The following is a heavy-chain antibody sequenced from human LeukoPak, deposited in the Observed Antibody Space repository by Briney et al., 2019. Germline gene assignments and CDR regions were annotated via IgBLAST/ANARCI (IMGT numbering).Heavy chain of an antibody. CDR3: ARDKGGSYPHHY. V-gene: IGHV4-59*01. D-gene: IGHD1-26*01. J-gene: IGHJ4*02. Sequence: SETPSLTCTVSGGSISSYYWSWIRQPPGKGLECIGYIYYTGSTNYNPSLKSRVTISVDMSKNQFSLKLSSVTAADTAVYYCARDKGGSYPHHYWGQGTLVTVSS. CDR1: GGSISSYY. CDR2: IYYTGST.